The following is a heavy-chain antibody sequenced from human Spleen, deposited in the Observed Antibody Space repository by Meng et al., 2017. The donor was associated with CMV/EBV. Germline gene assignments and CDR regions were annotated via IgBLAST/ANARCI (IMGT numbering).Heavy chain of an antibody. CDR1: GFTVRPNY. J-gene: IGHJ6*02. Sequence: GGSLRLSCAASGFTVRPNYMNWVRQAPGKGLEWFSVIYSGGSRYYADSVKGRFTISRDNYKNTVFLQMNSLRAEDTALYFCAKDLGIQGSYYYDLDVWGQGTTVTVSS. V-gene: IGHV3-66*02. CDR3: AKDLGIQGSYYYDLDV. CDR2: IYSGGSR. D-gene: IGHD6-13*01.